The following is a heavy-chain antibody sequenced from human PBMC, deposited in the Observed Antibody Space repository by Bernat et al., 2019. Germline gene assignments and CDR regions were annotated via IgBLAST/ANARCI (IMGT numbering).Heavy chain of an antibody. D-gene: IGHD3-9*01. CDR2: IYPGDSDT. J-gene: IGHJ4*02. CDR3: ERHTYDHILTGYYTY. Sequence: EVQLVQSGAEVKKPGESLKISCKGSGYSFTSYWIGWVRQMPGKGLEWMGIIYPGDSDTRYSPSFQGQVTISADKSISTAYLQWSSLKASDTAMYYCERHTYDHILTGYYTYWGQGTLVTVSS. V-gene: IGHV5-51*01. CDR1: GYSFTSYW.